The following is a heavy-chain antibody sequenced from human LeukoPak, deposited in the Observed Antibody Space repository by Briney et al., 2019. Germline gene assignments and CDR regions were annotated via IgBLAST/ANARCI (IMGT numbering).Heavy chain of an antibody. CDR3: ARDEARDGYNFWVIFDY. Sequence: SVKVSCKASGGTFSSYAISWVRQAPGQGLEWMGRIIPIPGIANYAQKFQGRVTITADKSTSTAYMELSSLRSEDTAVYYCARDEARDGYNFWVIFDYWGQGTLVTVSS. V-gene: IGHV1-69*04. CDR1: GGTFSSYA. D-gene: IGHD5-24*01. J-gene: IGHJ4*02. CDR2: IIPIPGIA.